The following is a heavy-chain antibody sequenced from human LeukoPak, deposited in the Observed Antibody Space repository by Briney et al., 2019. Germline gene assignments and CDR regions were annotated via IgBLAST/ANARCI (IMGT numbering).Heavy chain of an antibody. J-gene: IGHJ4*02. CDR1: GGSISSDY. CDR2: IYYSGST. V-gene: IGHV4-59*01. CDR3: ARVDRGFLAFDY. D-gene: IGHD2-2*03. Sequence: SETLSLTCNVSGGSISSDYWNWIRQPPGKALEWIGYIYYSGSTNYNPSLKSRVTISVDTSKNQFSLKLSSVTAADTAVYYCARVDRGFLAFDYWGQGTLVTVSS.